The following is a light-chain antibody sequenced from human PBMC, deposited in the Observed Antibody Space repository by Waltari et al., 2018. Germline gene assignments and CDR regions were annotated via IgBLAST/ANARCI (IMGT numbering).Light chain of an antibody. CDR2: AAS. CDR3: QQTYITPST. J-gene: IGKJ3*01. Sequence: DIQMTQSPSSLSASVGDRVTITCRASQSISSYLNWYQQKPGEAPKLLIYAASSFKSGVPSRFSGSGSGTDFTLTISSLQSEDFATYYCQQTYITPSTFGPGTKVDIK. V-gene: IGKV1-39*01. CDR1: QSISSY.